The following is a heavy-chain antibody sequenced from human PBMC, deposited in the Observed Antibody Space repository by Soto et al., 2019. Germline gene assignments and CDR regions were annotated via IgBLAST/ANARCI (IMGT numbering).Heavy chain of an antibody. CDR2: ISYDGSNK. Sequence: GGSLRLSCAASGFTFSSYGMYWVRQAPGKGLEWVAAISYDGSNKYYADSVKGRFTISRDNSKNTLYLQMNSLRAEDTAVYYCAKGGYSSGWYNHFDYWGQGTLVTVSS. CDR1: GFTFSSYG. J-gene: IGHJ4*02. CDR3: AKGGYSSGWYNHFDY. D-gene: IGHD6-19*01. V-gene: IGHV3-30*18.